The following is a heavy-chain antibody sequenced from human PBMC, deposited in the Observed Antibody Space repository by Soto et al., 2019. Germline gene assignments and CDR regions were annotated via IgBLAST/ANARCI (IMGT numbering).Heavy chain of an antibody. CDR3: ATKGHHYESSGDYWGY. J-gene: IGHJ4*02. Sequence: PGGSLRLSCAASGFPFSSYCMPWVRQAPGKGLEWVAVISYDGSNKYYADSVKGRFTISRDNSKNTLYLQMNSLRAEDTAVYYCATKGHHYESSGDYWGYWGQGTRVTVSS. CDR1: GFPFSSYC. D-gene: IGHD3-22*01. V-gene: IGHV3-30*03. CDR2: ISYDGSNK.